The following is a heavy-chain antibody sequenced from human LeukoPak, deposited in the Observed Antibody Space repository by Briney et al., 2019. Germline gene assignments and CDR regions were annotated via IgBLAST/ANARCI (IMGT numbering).Heavy chain of an antibody. Sequence: GGSLRLSCAASGFTVSSNYMNWVRQAPGKGLEWVSLIYSGDSTYYAVSVKGRFTISRDNSKNTLFLQMNSLRAEDTAVYYCARITAIFSLYYYYYMDVWGKGTTVTVSS. D-gene: IGHD1-20*01. V-gene: IGHV3-53*01. J-gene: IGHJ6*03. CDR3: ARITAIFSLYYYYYMDV. CDR1: GFTVSSNY. CDR2: IYSGDST.